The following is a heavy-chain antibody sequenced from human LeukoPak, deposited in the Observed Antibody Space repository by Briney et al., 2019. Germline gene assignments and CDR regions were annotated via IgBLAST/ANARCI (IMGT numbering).Heavy chain of an antibody. CDR2: IRYDGSNK. V-gene: IGHV3-30*02. CDR1: GFTFSSYG. D-gene: IGHD6-13*01. J-gene: IGHJ3*02. Sequence: GGSLRLSCAASGFTFSSYGMHWVRQAPGKGLEWVAFIRYDGSNKYYADSVKGRFTISRDKSKSTLYLQINSLRAEDTAVYYCAKDVKQQPHSLWSTHTQPDAFDTWGQGTMVSVTS. CDR3: AKDVKQQPHSLWSTHTQPDAFDT.